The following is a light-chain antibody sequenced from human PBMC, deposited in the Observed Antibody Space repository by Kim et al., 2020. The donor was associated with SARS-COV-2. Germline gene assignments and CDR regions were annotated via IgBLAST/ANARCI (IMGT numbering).Light chain of an antibody. CDR3: QHYGDSPLYT. V-gene: IGKV3-20*01. J-gene: IGKJ2*01. CDR1: QSVNSEY. CDR2: GAS. Sequence: SPGERATPSCRASQSVNSEYLAWYQQKPGQAPRVLIYGASRRSTGIPDRFSGSGSGTDFTLSISRLEPEDFAVYYCQHYGDSPLYTFGQGTKLEI.